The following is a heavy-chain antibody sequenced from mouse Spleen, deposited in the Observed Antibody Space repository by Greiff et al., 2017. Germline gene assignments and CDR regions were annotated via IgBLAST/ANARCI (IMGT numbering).Heavy chain of an antibody. CDR3: ARHDYFYAMDY. CDR1: GYTFTSYW. CDR2: IHPNSGST. Sequence: QVQLKQPGAELVKPGASVKLSCKASGYTFTSYWMHWVKQRPGQGLEWIGMIHPNSGSTNYNEKFKSKATLTVDKSSSTAYMQLSSLTSEDSAVYYCARHDYFYAMDYWGQGTSVTVSS. J-gene: IGHJ4*01. V-gene: IGHV1-64*01. D-gene: IGHD2-4*01.